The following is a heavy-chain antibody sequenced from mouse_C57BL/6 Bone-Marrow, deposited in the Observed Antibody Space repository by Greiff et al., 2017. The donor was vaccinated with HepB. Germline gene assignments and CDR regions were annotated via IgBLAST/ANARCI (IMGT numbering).Heavy chain of an antibody. V-gene: IGHV1-69*01. J-gene: IGHJ2*01. CDR1: GYTFTSYW. CDR2: IDPSDSYT. CDR3: ARGGCNYDFDY. Sequence: QVQLQQPGAELVMPGASVKLSCKASGYTFTSYWMHWVKQRPGQGLEWIGEIDPSDSYTNYNQKFKGKSTLTVDKSSSTAYMQLSSLTSEDSAVYYCARGGCNYDFDYWGQGTTLTVSS. D-gene: IGHD2-1*01.